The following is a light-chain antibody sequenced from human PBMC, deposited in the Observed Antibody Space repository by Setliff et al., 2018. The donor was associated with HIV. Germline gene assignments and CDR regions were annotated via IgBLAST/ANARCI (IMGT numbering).Light chain of an antibody. J-gene: IGLJ1*01. CDR1: SRDVGGYNY. CDR2: EVR. CDR3: SSYAITNTLP. V-gene: IGLV2-14*01. Sequence: QSVLTQPASVSGSPGQSITISCTGTSRDVGGYNYVSWYQQHPGKAPKLIMYEVRNRPSGVSNRFSGSKSGNTASLTISGLQTEDEADYYCSSYAITNTLPFGTGTKV.